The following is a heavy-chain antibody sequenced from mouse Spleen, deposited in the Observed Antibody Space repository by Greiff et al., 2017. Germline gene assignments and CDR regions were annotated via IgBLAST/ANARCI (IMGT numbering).Heavy chain of an antibody. J-gene: IGHJ2*01. V-gene: IGHV1-26*01. CDR1: GYTFTDYY. CDR2: INPNNGGT. Sequence: VQLQQSGPELVKPGASVKISCKASGYTFTDYYMNWVKQSHGKSLEWIGDINPNNGGTSYNQKFKGKATLTVDKSSSTAYMELRSLTSEDSAVYYCAREAYSDYWGQGTTLTVSS. CDR3: AREAYSDY.